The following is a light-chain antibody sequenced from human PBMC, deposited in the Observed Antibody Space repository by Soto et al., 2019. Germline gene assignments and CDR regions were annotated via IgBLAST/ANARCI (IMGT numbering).Light chain of an antibody. CDR1: QSISSW. CDR3: QQYNSYSRT. J-gene: IGKJ2*02. CDR2: KAS. Sequence: DIQITQSPSTLSASVGDRVTITCRASQSISSWLAWYQQKPGKAPNLLIYKASRLESGVPSRFSGSGSGTEFTLTISSLQPDDFATYYCQQYNSYSRTFGQGTKLEIK. V-gene: IGKV1-5*03.